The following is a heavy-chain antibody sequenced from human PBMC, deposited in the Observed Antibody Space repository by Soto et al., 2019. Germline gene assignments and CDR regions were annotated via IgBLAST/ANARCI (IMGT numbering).Heavy chain of an antibody. CDR3: ARGRKRIAARLWWFDP. Sequence: SETLSLTCAVYGGSFSGYYWSWIRQPPGKGLEWIGEINHSGSTNYNPSLKSRVTISVDTSKNQFSLKLSSVTAADTAVYYCARGRKRIAARLWWFDPWGQGTLVTVSS. V-gene: IGHV4-34*01. CDR1: GGSFSGYY. J-gene: IGHJ5*02. D-gene: IGHD6-6*01. CDR2: INHSGST.